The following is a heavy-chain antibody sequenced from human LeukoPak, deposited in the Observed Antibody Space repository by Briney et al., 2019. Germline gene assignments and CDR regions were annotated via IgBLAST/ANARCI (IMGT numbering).Heavy chain of an antibody. CDR1: GFTFSDYW. Sequence: GGSLRLSCVASGFTFSDYWMTWVRQAPGTGLEWVANIKQDGNEKYCVDSVKGRFTISRDNAKNSLHLQMDNLRAEDTAVYYCARPKNRENYWRAFDIWGQGTMVTVSS. D-gene: IGHD1-7*01. J-gene: IGHJ3*02. CDR3: ARPKNRENYWRAFDI. V-gene: IGHV3-7*03. CDR2: IKQDGNEK.